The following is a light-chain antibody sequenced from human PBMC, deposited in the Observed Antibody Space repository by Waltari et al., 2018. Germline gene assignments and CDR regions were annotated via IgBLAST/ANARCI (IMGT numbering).Light chain of an antibody. Sequence: QSALTQPASVSGSPGQSLTISFTGTSSDVGGYNSVPWYQDHPGQAPKVIIYDVSKRPSGFSDRFSGSKSGNTASLTISGLQAEDEADYYCSSQSSNDVVLFGGGTKLTVL. CDR2: DVS. J-gene: IGLJ2*01. CDR1: SSDVGGYNS. CDR3: SSQSSNDVVL. V-gene: IGLV2-14*03.